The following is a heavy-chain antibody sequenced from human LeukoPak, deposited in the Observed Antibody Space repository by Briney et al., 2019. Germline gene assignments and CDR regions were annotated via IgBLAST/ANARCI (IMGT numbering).Heavy chain of an antibody. CDR3: AKLTGDSPHPRRFWWYFDF. Sequence: GESLKISCKGSGYSFTSYWIGWVRQMPGKGLEWMGIIYPGDSDTRYSPSFQGQVTISADKSISTAYLQWSSLKASDTAMYYCAKLTGDSPHPRRFWWYFDFWGRGTLVTVSS. V-gene: IGHV5-51*01. J-gene: IGHJ2*01. CDR1: GYSFTSYW. CDR2: IYPGDSDT. D-gene: IGHD7-27*01.